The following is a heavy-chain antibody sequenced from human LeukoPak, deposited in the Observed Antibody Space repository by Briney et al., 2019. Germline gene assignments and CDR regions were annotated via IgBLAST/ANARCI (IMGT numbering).Heavy chain of an antibody. V-gene: IGHV4-34*01. Sequence: SETLSLTCAVYGGSFSGYYWSWIRQPPGKGLEWIGEINLSGSTNYSPSLKSRVTISVDTSKNQFSLKLSSVTAADTAVYYCARVVSGITIFGVVIAHFDYWGQGTLVTVSS. J-gene: IGHJ4*02. CDR2: INLSGST. CDR1: GGSFSGYY. D-gene: IGHD3-3*01. CDR3: ARVVSGITIFGVVIAHFDY.